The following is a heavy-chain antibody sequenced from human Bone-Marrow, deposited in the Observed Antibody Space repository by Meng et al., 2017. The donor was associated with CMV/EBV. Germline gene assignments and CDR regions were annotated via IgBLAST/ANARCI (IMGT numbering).Heavy chain of an antibody. V-gene: IGHV4-4*07. CDR3: ARGDLAPLDETYYFDY. D-gene: IGHD2-21*02. Sequence: VHLAGSGPGSVNPSEPLPLTCTRSGGPISSYYWSWIRQPAGKGLEWIGRIYTSGSTNYNPSLKSRVTMSVDTSKNQFSLKLSSVTAADTAVYYCARGDLAPLDETYYFDYWGQGTLVTVSS. CDR1: GGPISSYY. CDR2: IYTSGST. J-gene: IGHJ4*02.